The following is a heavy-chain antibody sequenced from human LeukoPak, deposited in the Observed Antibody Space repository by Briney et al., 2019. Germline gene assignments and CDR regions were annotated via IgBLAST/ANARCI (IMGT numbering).Heavy chain of an antibody. D-gene: IGHD2-2*01. V-gene: IGHV4-4*07. Sequence: SETLSLTCTVSGGSISSYYWSWIRQPAGKGLEWIGRIYTSGSTNYNPSLKSRVTMSVDTSKNQFSLKLSSVTAADTAVYYCARGPSSTSFYYYYYMDVWGKGTTVTVSS. CDR3: ARGPSSTSFYYYYYMDV. CDR1: GGSISSYY. J-gene: IGHJ6*03. CDR2: IYTSGST.